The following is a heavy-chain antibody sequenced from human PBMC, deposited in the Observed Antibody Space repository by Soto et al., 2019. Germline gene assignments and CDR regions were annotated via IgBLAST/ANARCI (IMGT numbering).Heavy chain of an antibody. CDR2: IVVGSGNT. D-gene: IGHD4-4*01. CDR1: GFTFTNSA. V-gene: IGHV1-58*01. Sequence: SVKVSCKASGFTFTNSAVEWVRQARGQRLEWIGWIVVGSGNTNYAQKFQERVTITRDMSTSTAYMELSSLRAEDTAVYYCAKDRYSNYAGGYYYGMDVWGQGTTVTVSS. CDR3: AKDRYSNYAGGYYYGMDV. J-gene: IGHJ6*02.